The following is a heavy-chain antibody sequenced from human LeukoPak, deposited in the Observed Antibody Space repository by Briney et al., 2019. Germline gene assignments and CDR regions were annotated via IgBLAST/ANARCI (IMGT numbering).Heavy chain of an antibody. J-gene: IGHJ5*02. Sequence: SETLSLTCSVSDYSISSGYYWGWIRQPPGKGLKWIGTIYHSGSIYYNPSLKSRVTISVDTSKNQFSLKLSSVTAADTAVYYCARDRPLLGAWSWFDPWGQGTLVTVPS. CDR2: IYHSGSI. CDR3: ARDRPLLGAWSWFDP. D-gene: IGHD3-3*01. CDR1: DYSISSGYY. V-gene: IGHV4-38-2*02.